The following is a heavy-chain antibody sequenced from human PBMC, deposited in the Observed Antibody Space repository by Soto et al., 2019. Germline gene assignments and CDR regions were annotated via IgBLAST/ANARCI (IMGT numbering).Heavy chain of an antibody. V-gene: IGHV3-30-3*01. D-gene: IGHD6-19*01. CDR2: ISKGGSNL. J-gene: IGHJ4*02. Sequence: QVQLVESGGGVVQPGRSLRLSCAASGFTFSSYAIHWVRQAPGKGLEWVTVISKGGSNLYFADSVKGRFTISRDNSKNTLYLQMNSLRSEDTAVYYCAREVEYTSAFGISSSFDYWGQGTLVTVSS. CDR1: GFTFSSYA. CDR3: AREVEYTSAFGISSSFDY.